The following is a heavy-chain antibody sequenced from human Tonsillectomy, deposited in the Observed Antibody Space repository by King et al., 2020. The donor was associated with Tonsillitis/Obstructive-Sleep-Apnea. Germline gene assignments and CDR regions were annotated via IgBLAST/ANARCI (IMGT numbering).Heavy chain of an antibody. D-gene: IGHD3-22*01. J-gene: IGHJ4*02. V-gene: IGHV2-5*02. Sequence: TLKESGPTLVKPTQTLTLTCTFSGFSLSTRGVSVGWIRQPPGKALEWLALIYWDDDKRYSPSLKSRLTITKDTSKNQVVLTMTNMDPVDTATYYCARLYDSSGYLAWNYWGQGTLVTVSS. CDR2: IYWDDDK. CDR1: GFSLSTRGVS. CDR3: ARLYDSSGYLAWNY.